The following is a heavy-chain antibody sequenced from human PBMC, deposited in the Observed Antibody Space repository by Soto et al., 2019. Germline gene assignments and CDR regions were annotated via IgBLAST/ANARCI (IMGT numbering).Heavy chain of an antibody. Sequence: PGESLKISCTGSGYSFTSYCIGWVRQMPGKGLEWMGIIYPGDSDTRYNPSLQRQVTISADTSISTAYLPRSSLKASDTAMHYCARGGSGKHYYYCMDVWDQETLDAASS. J-gene: IGHJ6*02. V-gene: IGHV5-51*01. D-gene: IGHD3-10*01. CDR2: IYPGDSDT. CDR3: ARGGSGKHYYYCMDV. CDR1: GYSFTSYC.